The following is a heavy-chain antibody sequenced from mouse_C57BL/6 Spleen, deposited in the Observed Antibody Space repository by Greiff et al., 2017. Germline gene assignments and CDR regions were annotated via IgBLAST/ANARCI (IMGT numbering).Heavy chain of an antibody. V-gene: IGHV2-2*01. Sequence: QVQLKESGPGLVQPSQSLSITCTVSGFSLTSYGVHWVRQSPGKGLEWLGVIWSGGSTDYNAAFISRLSISKDNSKSQVFFKMNSLQADDTAIYYCAREGYYYGSSLVYFDYWGQGTTLTVSS. CDR1: GFSLTSYG. J-gene: IGHJ2*01. CDR2: IWSGGST. D-gene: IGHD1-1*01. CDR3: AREGYYYGSSLVYFDY.